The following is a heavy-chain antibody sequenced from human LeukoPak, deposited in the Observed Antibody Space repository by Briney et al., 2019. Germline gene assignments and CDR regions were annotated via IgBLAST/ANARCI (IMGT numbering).Heavy chain of an antibody. CDR1: GFTFSSFG. Sequence: GGSLRLSCAASGFTFSSFGMNWVRQAPGKGPEWVSAISGSGGSTYYAGSVKGRFTISRDNSKNTLYLEMNTLRAEDTAVYYCAKDREIRYGAYDLGDDWGQGTLVTVSS. CDR2: ISGSGGST. V-gene: IGHV3-23*01. D-gene: IGHD5-12*01. CDR3: AKDREIRYGAYDLGDD. J-gene: IGHJ4*02.